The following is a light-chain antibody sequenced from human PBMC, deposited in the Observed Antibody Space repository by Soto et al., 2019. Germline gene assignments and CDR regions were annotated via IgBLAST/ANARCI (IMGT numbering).Light chain of an antibody. V-gene: IGKV1-5*03. J-gene: IGKJ1*01. CDR2: KAS. Sequence: DIQMTQSPSTLSASIGDRVTITCRASQSINSWLAWHQQKPGKAPKLLIYKASYLEGGVPSRFGGSASGTEFTLTISSLQPDDFATYYCQQYHAFPGTFGQGTRVEIK. CDR1: QSINSW. CDR3: QQYHAFPGT.